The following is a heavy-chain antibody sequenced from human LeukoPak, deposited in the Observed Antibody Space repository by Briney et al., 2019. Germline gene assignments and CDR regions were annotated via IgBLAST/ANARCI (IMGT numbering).Heavy chain of an antibody. D-gene: IGHD3-9*01. CDR2: IYYSGST. CDR1: GGSISSSSYY. Sequence: SETLSLTCTVSGGSISSSSYYWGWIRQPPGKGLEWIGSIYYSGSTYYNPSLKSQVTISVDTSKNQFSLKLSSVTAADTAVYYCARLSSVRYFDWLLFNYFDYWGQGTLVTVSS. CDR3: ARLSSVRYFDWLLFNYFDY. J-gene: IGHJ4*02. V-gene: IGHV4-39*01.